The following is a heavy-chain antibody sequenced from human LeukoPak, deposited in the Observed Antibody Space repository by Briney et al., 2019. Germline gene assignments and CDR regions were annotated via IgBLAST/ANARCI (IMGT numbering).Heavy chain of an antibody. CDR2: ISYDGSNK. CDR1: GFTFSSYG. J-gene: IGHJ3*02. Sequence: PGRSLRLSCAASGFTFSSYGMHWVRQAPGKGLEWVAVISYDGSNKYYADSVKGRFTISRDNSKNTLYLQMNSLRAEDTAVYYCAKIFVVVVAATRHDAFDIWGQGTMVTVSS. D-gene: IGHD2-15*01. V-gene: IGHV3-30*18. CDR3: AKIFVVVVAATRHDAFDI.